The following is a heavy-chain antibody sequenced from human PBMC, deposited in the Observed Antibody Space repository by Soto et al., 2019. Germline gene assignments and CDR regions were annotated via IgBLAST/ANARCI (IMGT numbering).Heavy chain of an antibody. V-gene: IGHV1-69*13. CDR2: IIPIFGTA. CDR1: GGTFSSYA. J-gene: IGHJ6*02. Sequence: ASVKVSCKASGGTFSSYAISWVRQAPGQGLEWMGGIIPIFGTANYAQKFQGRVTITADESTSTAYMELSSLRSEDTAVYYCARSRVEDIVVVPAAIATKDYYGMDVWGQGTTVTVSS. D-gene: IGHD2-2*01. CDR3: ARSRVEDIVVVPAAIATKDYYGMDV.